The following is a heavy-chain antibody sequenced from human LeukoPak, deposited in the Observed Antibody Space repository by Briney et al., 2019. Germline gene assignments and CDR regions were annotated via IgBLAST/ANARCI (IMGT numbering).Heavy chain of an antibody. CDR3: ARGRYYGSGSRPDYYNGMDV. D-gene: IGHD3-10*01. CDR2: INHSGSS. Sequence: GSLRLSCAASGFTFKSYAMTWVRQAPGKGLEWIGEINHSGSSNYNPSLKSRVTISIDTSKNQFSLKLSSVTAADTAVYYCARGRYYGSGSRPDYYNGMDVWGQGTTVTVSS. J-gene: IGHJ6*02. V-gene: IGHV4-34*01. CDR1: GFTFKSYA.